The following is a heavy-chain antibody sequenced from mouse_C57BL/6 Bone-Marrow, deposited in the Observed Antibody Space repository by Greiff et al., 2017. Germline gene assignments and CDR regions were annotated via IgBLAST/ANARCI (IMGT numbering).Heavy chain of an antibody. Sequence: QVQLQQPGAELVKPGASVKLSCKASGYTFTSYWMHWVKQRPGQGLEWIGMIHPNSGSTNYNEKFKSKATLTVDKSSSTAYMQLSSLTSEDAAVYYCARPAYYSIYEWLAYWGKGTLVTVSA. CDR3: ARPAYYSIYEWLAY. CDR2: IHPNSGST. V-gene: IGHV1-64*01. J-gene: IGHJ3*01. CDR1: GYTFTSYW. D-gene: IGHD2-5*01.